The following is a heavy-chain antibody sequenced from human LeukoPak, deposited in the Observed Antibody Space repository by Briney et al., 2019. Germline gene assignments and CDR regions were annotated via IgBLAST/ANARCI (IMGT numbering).Heavy chain of an antibody. D-gene: IGHD3-10*02. J-gene: IGHJ6*03. V-gene: IGHV1-69*05. CDR3: ASSSMAQLFSGYYYMDV. Sequence: SVKLSCKASGGTFSSYAISWVREAPGPGLGWVGGIIPIFGTANYAQKFQGRVTITRNTSISTAYMELSSLRSEDTAVYYCASSSMAQLFSGYYYMDVSGKGTTVTVSS. CDR1: GGTFSSYA. CDR2: IIPIFGTA.